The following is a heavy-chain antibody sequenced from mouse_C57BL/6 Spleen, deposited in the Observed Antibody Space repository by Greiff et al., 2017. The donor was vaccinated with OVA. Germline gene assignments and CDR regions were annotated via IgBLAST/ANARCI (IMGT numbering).Heavy chain of an antibody. CDR1: GYTFTSYW. J-gene: IGHJ3*01. CDR3: AILTGTSFAY. CDR2: INPSDSDT. Sequence: VQLQQPGAELVKPGAPVKVSCKASGYTFTSYWMHWVKQRPGQGLEWIGRINPSDSDTNYNQKFKGKATLTVDKSSSTAYMQLSSLTSEDSAVYYCAILTGTSFAYWGQGTLVTVSA. D-gene: IGHD4-1*01. V-gene: IGHV1-74*01.